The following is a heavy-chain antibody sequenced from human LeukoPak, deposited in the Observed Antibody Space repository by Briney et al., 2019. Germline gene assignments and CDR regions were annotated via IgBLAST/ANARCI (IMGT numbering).Heavy chain of an antibody. CDR2: INQDGSEK. CDR1: GFTFSTYW. J-gene: IGHJ4*02. CDR3: ARDNYDSSTPYYFDY. Sequence: QPGGSLRLSCAASGFTFSTYWMSWVRQALGKGLEWVANINQDGSEKYFVDSVKGRFTISRDNAKNSLYLQMNSLRAEDTAVYYCARDNYDSSTPYYFDYWGQGTLVTVSS. D-gene: IGHD3-22*01. V-gene: IGHV3-7*01.